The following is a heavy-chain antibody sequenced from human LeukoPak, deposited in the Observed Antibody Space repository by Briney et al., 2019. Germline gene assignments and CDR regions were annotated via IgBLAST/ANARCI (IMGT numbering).Heavy chain of an antibody. CDR1: GNYW. J-gene: IGHJ4*02. D-gene: IGHD3-16*01. Sequence: GGSLRLSCAASGNYWMHWVRQAPGKGLVWVSRINSDGSSTKNADSVKGRFATSRDNAKNSLYLQMNSLRAEDTAVYYCAKDPLTFGGVPSYFDSWGQGTLVTVSS. CDR3: AKDPLTFGGVPSYFDS. CDR2: INSDGSST. V-gene: IGHV3-74*01.